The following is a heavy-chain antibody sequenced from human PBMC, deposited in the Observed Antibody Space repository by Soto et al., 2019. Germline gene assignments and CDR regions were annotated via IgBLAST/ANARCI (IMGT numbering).Heavy chain of an antibody. Sequence: EVQLVESGGGLVQPGGSLRLSCVGSGFSFSSYWMNWVRQTPGEGLEWVANIKQDGNEKHFLDSVKGRFTISRENAKNSLFLDMNNLRVEDTAVYYCVSGSSGRNVDQFGDWGQGALVTVS. D-gene: IGHD6-19*01. V-gene: IGHV3-7*01. J-gene: IGHJ4*02. CDR3: VSGSSGRNVDQFGD. CDR1: GFSFSSYW. CDR2: IKQDGNEK.